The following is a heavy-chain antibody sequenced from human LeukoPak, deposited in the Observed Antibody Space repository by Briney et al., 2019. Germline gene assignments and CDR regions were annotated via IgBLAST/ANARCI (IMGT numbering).Heavy chain of an antibody. CDR3: ARNGPSADDAFDI. J-gene: IGHJ3*02. CDR2: MNPNSGNT. Sequence: ASVKVSCKSSVYTFTSYDTNWVRQATGQGLEWMGWMNPNSGNTGYAQKFQGRVTMTRNTSISTAYMELSSLRSEDTAVYYCARNGPSADDAFDIWGQGTMVTVSS. V-gene: IGHV1-8*01. D-gene: IGHD2-8*01. CDR1: VYTFTSYD.